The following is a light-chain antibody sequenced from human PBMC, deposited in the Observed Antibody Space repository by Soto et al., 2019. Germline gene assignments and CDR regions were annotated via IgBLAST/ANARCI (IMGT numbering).Light chain of an antibody. CDR1: QSISDT. Sequence: EIVMTQSPATLSVSPGGRATLSCRASQSISDTLAWYKQKPGQAPWLLSYSASRGATGFPARFSGSGSGTEFTLTISSLQSEDFEVYYCQQYNNWPWTFGQGTKVDIK. CDR3: QQYNNWPWT. V-gene: IGKV3-15*01. J-gene: IGKJ1*01. CDR2: SAS.